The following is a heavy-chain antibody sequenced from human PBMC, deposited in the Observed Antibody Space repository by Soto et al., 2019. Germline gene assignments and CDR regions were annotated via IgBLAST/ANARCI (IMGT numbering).Heavy chain of an antibody. D-gene: IGHD6-19*01. V-gene: IGHV3-9*01. Sequence: EVQLVESGGGLVQPGRSLRLSCAASGFTFDDYAMHWVRQAPGKGLEWVSGISWNSGSIGYADSVKGRFTISRDNAKNSLYLQINSLRAEDTALYYCAKDMGAVTAVAVPYYFDYWGQGTLVTVSS. CDR1: GFTFDDYA. CDR3: AKDMGAVTAVAVPYYFDY. CDR2: ISWNSGSI. J-gene: IGHJ4*02.